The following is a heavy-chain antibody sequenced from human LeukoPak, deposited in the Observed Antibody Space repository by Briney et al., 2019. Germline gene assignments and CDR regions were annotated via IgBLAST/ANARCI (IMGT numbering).Heavy chain of an antibody. CDR2: INTDGSST. V-gene: IGHV3-74*01. CDR1: GFTFISYG. CDR3: TRELPREVTLDY. D-gene: IGHD2-21*02. Sequence: QAGGSLRLSCAASGFTFISYGMQWVRHAPGKGLVWVSRINTDGSSTSYADSVKGRFTVSRDNAKNTLYLQVNSLRAEDTAVYFCTRELPREVTLDYWGQGTLVTVSS. J-gene: IGHJ4*01.